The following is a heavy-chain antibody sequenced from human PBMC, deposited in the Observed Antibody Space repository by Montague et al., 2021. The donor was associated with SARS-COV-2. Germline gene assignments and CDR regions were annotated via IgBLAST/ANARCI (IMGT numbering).Heavy chain of an antibody. CDR1: GGSISSGSYY. J-gene: IGHJ3*02. CDR2: IYTSGSN. V-gene: IGHV4-61*02. Sequence: TLSLTCTVSGGSISSGSYYWSWIRQPAGKGLEWIGRIYTSGSNNYNPSLKSRVTISVDTSKNQFSLKLSSVTAADTAVYACVRILGTYYDFWSGERAIDAFDIWGQGTMVTVSS. D-gene: IGHD3-3*01. CDR3: VRILGTYYDFWSGERAIDAFDI.